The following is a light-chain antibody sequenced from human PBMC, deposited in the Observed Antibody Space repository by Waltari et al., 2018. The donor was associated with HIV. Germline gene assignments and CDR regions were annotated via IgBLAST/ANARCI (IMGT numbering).Light chain of an antibody. Sequence: QTVVTQEPSFSVSPGGTVTLTCGLRSGSVSTSYYPSWYQQTPGQAPRTLIYSTNTRSSGVPDRFSGSILGNKVALTITGAQADDESDYYCVLFMGNGIWVFGGGTKLTVL. V-gene: IGLV8-61*01. CDR3: VLFMGNGIWV. J-gene: IGLJ3*02. CDR1: SGSVSTSYY. CDR2: STN.